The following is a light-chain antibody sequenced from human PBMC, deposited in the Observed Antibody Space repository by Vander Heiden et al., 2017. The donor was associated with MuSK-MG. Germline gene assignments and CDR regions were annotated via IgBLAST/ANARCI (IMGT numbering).Light chain of an antibody. Sequence: LTQSPGTLSLSPGERATLSCRGSQSVSSNSLAWYQQKPGQAPRLLIYDASKRATVIPDRFSGSGSGTDFTLTISRLEPEDFAVYHCPPYCTSPLTFGGGTKVEIK. J-gene: IGKJ4*01. V-gene: IGKV3-20*01. CDR2: DAS. CDR1: QSVSSNS. CDR3: PPYCTSPLT.